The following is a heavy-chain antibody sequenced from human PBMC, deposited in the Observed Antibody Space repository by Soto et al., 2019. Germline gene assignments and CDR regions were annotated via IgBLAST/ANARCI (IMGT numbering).Heavy chain of an antibody. CDR3: ARGATWGTIFGVVHNWFDP. CDR2: INHSGST. J-gene: IGHJ5*02. V-gene: IGHV4-34*01. CDR1: GGSFSGYY. D-gene: IGHD3-3*01. Sequence: QVQLQQWGAGLLKPSETLSLTCAVYGGSFSGYYWSWIRQPPGKGLEWIGEINHSGSTNYNPSLKCRVTISVDTSKNQFSLKLSSVTAADTAVYYCARGATWGTIFGVVHNWFDPWGQGTLVTVSS.